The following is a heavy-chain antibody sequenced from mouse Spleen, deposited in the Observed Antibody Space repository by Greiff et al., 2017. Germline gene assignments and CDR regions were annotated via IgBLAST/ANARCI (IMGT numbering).Heavy chain of an antibody. CDR2: ISSGGSYT. J-gene: IGHJ3*01. CDR3: ARGHYRYDGFAY. V-gene: IGHV5-9-1*01. Sequence: EVKLVESGGGLVKPGGSLKLSCAASGFTFSSYAMSWVRQTPEKRLEWVATISSGGSYTYYPDSVKGRFTISRDNAKNTLYLQMSSLRSEDTAMYYCARGHYRYDGFAYWGQGTLVTVSA. CDR1: GFTFSSYA. D-gene: IGHD2-14*01.